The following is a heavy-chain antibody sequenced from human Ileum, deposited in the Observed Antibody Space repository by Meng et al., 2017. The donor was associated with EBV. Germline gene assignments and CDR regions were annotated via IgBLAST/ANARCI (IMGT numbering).Heavy chain of an antibody. Sequence: VQPRESGIGLGKSSETLSLTCGFSGDSMTNNNWWSWVRQPPGKGLDWSGVIDLSGRTNYIPSVQSRAPISVDMSKKQSYLKLSSVIAAHTAGYYFARTVVGLAFDYWGLGTLVTVSS. CDR3: ARTVVGLAFDY. V-gene: IGHV4-4*02. D-gene: IGHD4-17*01. CDR1: GDSMTNNNW. J-gene: IGHJ4*02. CDR2: IDLSGRT.